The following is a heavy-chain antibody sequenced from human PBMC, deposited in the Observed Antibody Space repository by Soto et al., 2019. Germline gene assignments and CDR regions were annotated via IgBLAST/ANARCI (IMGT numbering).Heavy chain of an antibody. V-gene: IGHV3-33*01. CDR3: ARDLEATIDSFDF. D-gene: IGHD5-12*01. J-gene: IGHJ4*02. Sequence: QVQLVESGGGVVQPGRSLRLSCAASGFTFSSYGMHWVRQAPGKGLEWVAVIWYDGSNKYYADSVKGRFTISRDNSKNTLYLQMNSLRAEDTAVYYCARDLEATIDSFDFWGQATLVTASS. CDR2: IWYDGSNK. CDR1: GFTFSSYG.